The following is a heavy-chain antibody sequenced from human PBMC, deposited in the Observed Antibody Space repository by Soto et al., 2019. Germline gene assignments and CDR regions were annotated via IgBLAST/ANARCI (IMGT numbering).Heavy chain of an antibody. CDR1: GFSLSNARMG. J-gene: IGHJ4*02. CDR2: IFSNDEK. Sequence: QVTLKESGPVLVKPTETLTLTCTVSGFSLSNARMGVSWIRQPPGKALEWLAHIFSNDEKSYSTSLKSRLTISKDTSKSQVVLTMTNMDPVDTATYYCARILEGITFGVVTGPFDYWGQGALVTVSS. CDR3: ARILEGITFGVVTGPFDY. D-gene: IGHD3-16*01. V-gene: IGHV2-26*01.